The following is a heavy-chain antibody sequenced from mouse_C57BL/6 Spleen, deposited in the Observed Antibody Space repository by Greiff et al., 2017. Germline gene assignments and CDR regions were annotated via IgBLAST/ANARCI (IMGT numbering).Heavy chain of an antibody. J-gene: IGHJ2*01. CDR2: ISSGGRYT. CDR1: GFTFSSYG. D-gene: IGHD2-1*01. CDR3: ARQGNAYYFDY. Sequence: VQLKESGGDLVKPGGSLKLSCAASGFTFSSYGMSWVRQTPDKRLEWVATISSGGRYTYYPDSVKGRFTISRDNAKNTLYLQMSSLKSEDTAMYYCARQGNAYYFDYWGQGTTLTVSS. V-gene: IGHV5-6*01.